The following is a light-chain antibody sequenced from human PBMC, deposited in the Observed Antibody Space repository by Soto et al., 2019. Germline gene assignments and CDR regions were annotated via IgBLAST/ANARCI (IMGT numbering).Light chain of an antibody. CDR1: SSDVGGYNY. CDR3: SSYATSSTLV. Sequence: QSALTQPASVSGSPGQSITISCTGTSSDVGGYNYVSWYQQYPGKAPKLMIYEVSNRPSGISNRFSGSKSGNMASLTISGLQAEDEADYYCSSYATSSTLVFGGGTKVTVL. V-gene: IGLV2-14*01. CDR2: EVS. J-gene: IGLJ3*02.